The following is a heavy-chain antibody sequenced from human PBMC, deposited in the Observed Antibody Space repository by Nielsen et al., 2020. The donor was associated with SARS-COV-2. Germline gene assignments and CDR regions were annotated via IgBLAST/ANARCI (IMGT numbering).Heavy chain of an antibody. V-gene: IGHV3-21*01. CDR1: GFTFNSYG. CDR3: ARVVYYDSSGLSY. J-gene: IGHJ4*02. Sequence: GESLKISCAASGFTFNSYGMDWVRQGPGKGLEWVSSISSSSSYIYYADSVKGRFTISRDNAKNSLYLQMNSLRAEDTAVYYCARVVYYDSSGLSYWGQGTLVTVSS. CDR2: ISSSSSYI. D-gene: IGHD3-22*01.